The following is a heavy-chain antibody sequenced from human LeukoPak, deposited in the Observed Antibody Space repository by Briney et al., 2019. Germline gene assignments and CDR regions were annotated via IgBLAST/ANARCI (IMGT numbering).Heavy chain of an antibody. CDR1: GFTFSSYA. V-gene: IGHV3-23*01. CDR3: AKMVPTVRFLEWLLTSFDY. J-gene: IGHJ4*02. D-gene: IGHD3-3*01. Sequence: PGGSLRLSCAASGFTFSSYAMSWVRQAPGKGLEWVSAISVSGGSTYYADFVKGRFTISRDNSKNTLYLQMNSLRAEDTALYYCAKMVPTVRFLEWLLTSFDYWGQGTLVTVSS. CDR2: ISVSGGST.